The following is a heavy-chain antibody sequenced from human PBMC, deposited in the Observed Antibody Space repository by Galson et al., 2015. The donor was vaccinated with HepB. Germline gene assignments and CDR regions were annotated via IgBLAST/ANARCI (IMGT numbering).Heavy chain of an antibody. V-gene: IGHV4-59*08. J-gene: IGHJ4*02. CDR3: ARGRMGYSGYDSASYYYDSSGYYLPYY. CDR2: IYYGGST. CDR1: GGSISSYY. Sequence: SETLSLTCTVSGGSISSYYWSWIRQPPGKGLEWIGYIYYGGSTNYNPSLKSRVTISVDTSKNQFSLKLSSVTAADTAMYYCARGRMGYSGYDSASYYYDSSGYYLPYYWGQGTLVTVSS. D-gene: IGHD3-22*01.